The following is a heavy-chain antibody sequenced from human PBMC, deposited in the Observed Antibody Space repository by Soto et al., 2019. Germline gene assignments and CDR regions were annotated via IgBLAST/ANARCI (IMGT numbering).Heavy chain of an antibody. CDR2: IKQDGSKK. Sequence: EVQLEESGGGLVQPGGSLRLSCAASGFTLSMYWMTWVRQAPGRGLEGGANIKQDGSKKSYLDSVRGRFTISRDNVRNSLYLQMDSLRAEDTALYYCARDVSPGSSSLYLDAFDIWGQGTMVIVSS. J-gene: IGHJ3*02. V-gene: IGHV3-7*05. D-gene: IGHD6-13*01. CDR3: ARDVSPGSSSLYLDAFDI. CDR1: GFTLSMYW.